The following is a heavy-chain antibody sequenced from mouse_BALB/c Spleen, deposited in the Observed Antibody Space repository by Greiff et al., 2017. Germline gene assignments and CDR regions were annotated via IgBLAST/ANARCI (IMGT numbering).Heavy chain of an antibody. J-gene: IGHJ2*01. CDR1: GYTFTSYW. Sequence: QVQLQQSGAELAKPGASVKMSCKASGYTFTSYWMHWVKQRPGQGLEWIGYINPSTGYTEYNQKFKDKATLTADKSSSTAYMQLSSLTSEDSAVYYCARRLGPLFFDYWGQGTTLTVSS. CDR2: INPSTGYT. V-gene: IGHV1-7*01. D-gene: IGHD1-2*01. CDR3: ARRLGPLFFDY.